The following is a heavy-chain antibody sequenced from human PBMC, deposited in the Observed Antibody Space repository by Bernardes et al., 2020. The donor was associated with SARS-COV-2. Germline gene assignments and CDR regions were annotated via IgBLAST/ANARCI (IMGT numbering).Heavy chain of an antibody. V-gene: IGHV1-58*01. CDR3: ALVEYGIHLWLRDY. D-gene: IGHD5-18*01. Sequence: SLKVSCKASKFTFTSSTVQWVRQARGQPLEWIGWIAVGSGDTSYAQKFQERVTITRDMSTSTAYMELSSLRSEDSAMYYCALVEYGIHLWLRDYWGQGTLVTVSS. CDR1: KFTFTSST. J-gene: IGHJ4*02. CDR2: IAVGSGDT.